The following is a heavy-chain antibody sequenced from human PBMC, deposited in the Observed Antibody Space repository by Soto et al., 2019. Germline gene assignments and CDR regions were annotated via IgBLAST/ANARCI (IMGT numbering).Heavy chain of an antibody. V-gene: IGHV3-53*01. CDR2: IYSGGST. CDR3: AKDRMDHNSVWDPFDI. J-gene: IGHJ3*02. Sequence: EVQLVESGGGLIQPGGSLRLSCAASGFTVSSNYMSWVRQAPGKGLEWVSVIYSGGSTYYADSVKGRFTISRDNSKNTLFLQMNSLSAEDTAVYYCAKDRMDHNSVWDPFDIWGPGTMVTVSS. D-gene: IGHD2-21*01. CDR1: GFTVSSNY.